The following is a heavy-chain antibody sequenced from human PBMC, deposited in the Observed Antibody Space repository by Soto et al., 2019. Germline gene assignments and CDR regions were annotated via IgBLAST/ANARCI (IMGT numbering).Heavy chain of an antibody. CDR1: GGTFSSYA. Sequence: SVKVSCKASGGTFSSYAISWVRQAPGQGLEWMGGIIPIFGTANYAQKFQGRVTITADESTSTAYMELSSLRSEDTAVYYCARGVIKMTTVTGFDYWGQGTLVTVSS. J-gene: IGHJ4*02. CDR3: ARGVIKMTTVTGFDY. CDR2: IIPIFGTA. V-gene: IGHV1-69*13. D-gene: IGHD4-17*01.